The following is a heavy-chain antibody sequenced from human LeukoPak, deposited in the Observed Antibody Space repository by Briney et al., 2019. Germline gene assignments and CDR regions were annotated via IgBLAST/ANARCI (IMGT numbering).Heavy chain of an antibody. V-gene: IGHV3-30*18. J-gene: IGHJ4*02. D-gene: IGHD3-9*01. Sequence: GGSLRLSCAASGFTFSSYGIHWVRQAPGKGLEWVAVISFDGSNKYYADSVKGRFTISRDNSKNTLYLQMNSLRAEDTAVYYCAKSLELRYFDWLLFDYWGQGTLVTVSS. CDR2: ISFDGSNK. CDR1: GFTFSSYG. CDR3: AKSLELRYFDWLLFDY.